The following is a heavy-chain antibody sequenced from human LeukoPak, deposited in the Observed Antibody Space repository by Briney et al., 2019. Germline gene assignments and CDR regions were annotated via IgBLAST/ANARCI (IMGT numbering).Heavy chain of an antibody. Sequence: EASVKVSCKASGYTFTSYGISWVRQAPGQGLEWMGWISAYNGNTNYAQKLQGRVTMTTDTSTSTAYMELRSLRSDDTAVYYCARASYYDSSGYDFDHWGQGTLVTVSS. J-gene: IGHJ4*02. V-gene: IGHV1-18*01. CDR3: ARASYYDSSGYDFDH. CDR1: GYTFTSYG. D-gene: IGHD3-22*01. CDR2: ISAYNGNT.